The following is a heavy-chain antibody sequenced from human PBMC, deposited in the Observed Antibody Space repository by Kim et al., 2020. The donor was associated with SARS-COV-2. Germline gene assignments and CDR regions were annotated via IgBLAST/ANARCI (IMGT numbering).Heavy chain of an antibody. CDR1: GFTFWDSA. J-gene: IGHJ3*01. V-gene: IGHV3-73*01. CDR3: TRGRGRTFCCWGAF. Sequence: GSLRLSCGASGFTFWDSAMHWVRRASGKGLGWVCRIRSKVNGYAAAYSASVRGRFTISSDDSRNTAYQQINSLKNDETAVYYCTRGRGRTFCCWGAF. CDR2: IRSKVNGYAA. D-gene: IGHD1-1*01.